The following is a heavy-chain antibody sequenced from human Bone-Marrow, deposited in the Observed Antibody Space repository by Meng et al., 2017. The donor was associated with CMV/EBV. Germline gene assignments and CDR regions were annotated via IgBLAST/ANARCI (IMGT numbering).Heavy chain of an antibody. CDR1: GDTFSHYW. CDR2: IYPGDSDT. CDR3: ARFSGLAARQFYRGVDV. Sequence: GGSLRLSCQGSGDTFSHYWIGWVRQMPGKGLEWMGIIYPGDSDTRYSPSFQGQVTISADKSITTAYLQWNSLKASDTAMYYCARFSGLAARQFYRGVDVWGQGTTVTVSS. J-gene: IGHJ6*02. V-gene: IGHV5-51*01. D-gene: IGHD6-6*01.